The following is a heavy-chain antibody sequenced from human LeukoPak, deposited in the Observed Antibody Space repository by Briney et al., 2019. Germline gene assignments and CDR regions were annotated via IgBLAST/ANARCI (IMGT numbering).Heavy chain of an antibody. CDR1: GFTFSNYC. J-gene: IGHJ4*02. Sequence: GGSLRLSCAVSGFTFSNYCMHGVRQAPGKGLEWVAVISYDGSKKYYAGSVKGRFTISRDNSKNSLYLQMNSLRAEDTAVYYCAKAGGAYSSTYYFHYWGQGTLVTVSS. V-gene: IGHV3-30*18. CDR2: ISYDGSKK. CDR3: AKAGGAYSSTYYFHY. D-gene: IGHD6-6*01.